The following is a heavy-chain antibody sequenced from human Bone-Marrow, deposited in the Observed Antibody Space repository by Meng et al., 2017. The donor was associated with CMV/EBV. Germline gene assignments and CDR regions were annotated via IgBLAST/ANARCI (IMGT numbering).Heavy chain of an antibody. Sequence: GGSLRLSCAASGFTFDDYGMSWVRQAPGKGLEWVSGINWNGGSTGYADSVKGRFTISRDNAKNSLYLQMNSLRAEDTALYYCARSIAAAGTRSRNYYYYGMDVWGQGTTVTVSS. J-gene: IGHJ6*02. CDR1: GFTFDDYG. D-gene: IGHD6-13*01. V-gene: IGHV3-20*04. CDR2: INWNGGST. CDR3: ARSIAAAGTRSRNYYYYGMDV.